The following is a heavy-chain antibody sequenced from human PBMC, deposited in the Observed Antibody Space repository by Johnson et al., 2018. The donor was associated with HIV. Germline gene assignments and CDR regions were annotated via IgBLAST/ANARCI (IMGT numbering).Heavy chain of an antibody. V-gene: IGHV3-49*04. D-gene: IGHD3-22*01. CDR2: IRSKAYGGTT. CDR1: GFTFDDYG. Sequence: MMLVESGGAVVRPGGSLRLSCAASGFTFDDYGMSWVRQAPGKGLEWVGFIRSKAYGGTTEYAASGKGRFTISRDDSKRIAYLQMNSLKTEETAVYYCTSRNYYDSSGYAERDDAFDIWGQGTMVSVSS. J-gene: IGHJ3*02. CDR3: TSRNYYDSSGYAERDDAFDI.